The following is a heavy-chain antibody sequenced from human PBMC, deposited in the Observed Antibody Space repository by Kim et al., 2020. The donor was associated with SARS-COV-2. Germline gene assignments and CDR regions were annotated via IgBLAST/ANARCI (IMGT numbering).Heavy chain of an antibody. Sequence: GGSLRLSCAASGFTFSGSAIHWVRQASGKGLEWVGRIRSKPNSSATAYAASVKGRFTISRDDSKNTAYLQMNSLKTEDTAVYYCTRRANEDYDYVWGTYGAYYVDYWGQGTLVTVSS. CDR1: GFTFSGSA. J-gene: IGHJ4*02. V-gene: IGHV3-73*01. CDR3: TRRANEDYDYVWGTYGAYYVDY. CDR2: IRSKPNSSAT. D-gene: IGHD3-16*01.